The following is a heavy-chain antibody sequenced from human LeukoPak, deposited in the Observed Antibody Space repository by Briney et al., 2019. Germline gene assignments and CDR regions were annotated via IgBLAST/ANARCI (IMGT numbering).Heavy chain of an antibody. CDR3: ARLKYGDYGLYYFDY. CDR1: GGSISNYY. J-gene: IGHJ4*02. Sequence: SETLSLTCTFSGGSISNYYWSWIRQPPGKGLEWIGYIYYSGSTKYNPSLKSRVTISVDTSKNQFSLKLSSVTAADTAVYYCARLKYGDYGLYYFDYWGQGTLVTVSS. D-gene: IGHD4-17*01. V-gene: IGHV4-59*08. CDR2: IYYSGST.